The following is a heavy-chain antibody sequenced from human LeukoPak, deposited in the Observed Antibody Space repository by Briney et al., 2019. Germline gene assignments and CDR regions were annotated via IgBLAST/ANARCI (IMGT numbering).Heavy chain of an antibody. CDR2: IIPILGIA. CDR3: AREPEVVVPAVRMAPGLNWFDP. D-gene: IGHD2-2*01. Sequence: VASVKVSCKASGGTFSSYAISWVRQAPGQGLGWMGRIIPILGIANYAQKFQGRVTITADKSTSTAYMELSSLRSEDTAVYYCAREPEVVVPAVRMAPGLNWFDPWGQGTLVTVSS. V-gene: IGHV1-69*04. CDR1: GGTFSSYA. J-gene: IGHJ5*02.